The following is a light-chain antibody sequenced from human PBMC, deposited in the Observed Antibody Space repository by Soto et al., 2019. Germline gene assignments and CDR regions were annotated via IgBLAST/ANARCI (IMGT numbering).Light chain of an antibody. CDR1: SSVVGSYNL. CDR3: SSFTSSSTFV. Sequence: QSALAQPASVSGSPGQSITISCTGTSSVVGSYNLVSWYQQHPGKAPKLMIYEVSKRPSGVSNRFSGSKSGNTASLTISGLQPEDEADYYCSSFTSSSTFVFGTGTKVTVL. J-gene: IGLJ1*01. V-gene: IGLV2-14*02. CDR2: EVS.